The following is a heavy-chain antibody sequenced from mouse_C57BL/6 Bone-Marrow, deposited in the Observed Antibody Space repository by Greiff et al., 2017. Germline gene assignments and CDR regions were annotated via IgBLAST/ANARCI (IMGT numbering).Heavy chain of an antibody. D-gene: IGHD1-1*01. Sequence: EVQLQQSGPELVKPGASVKISCKASGYTFTDYYMNWVKQSHGKSLEWIGDINPNNGGTSYNQKFKGKATLTVDKSYSTAYMELRSLTSEDSAVYYCAKALYYDSSYWYFDVWGTGTTVTVSS. CDR3: AKALYYDSSYWYFDV. CDR2: INPNNGGT. J-gene: IGHJ1*03. CDR1: GYTFTDYY. V-gene: IGHV1-26*01.